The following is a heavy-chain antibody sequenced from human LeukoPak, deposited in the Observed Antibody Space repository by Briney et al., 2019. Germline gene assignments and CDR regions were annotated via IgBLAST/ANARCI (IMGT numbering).Heavy chain of an antibody. CDR1: GFTFSSYG. CDR2: IRYDGSNK. V-gene: IGHV3-30*02. Sequence: GGSLRLSCAASGFTFSSYGMHWVRQAPGKGLEWVAFIRYDGSNKYYADSVKGRFTIYRDNSKNTLYLQMNSLRAEDTAVYYCAKTGPDAFDIWGQGTMVTVSS. CDR3: AKTGPDAFDI. D-gene: IGHD1-14*01. J-gene: IGHJ3*02.